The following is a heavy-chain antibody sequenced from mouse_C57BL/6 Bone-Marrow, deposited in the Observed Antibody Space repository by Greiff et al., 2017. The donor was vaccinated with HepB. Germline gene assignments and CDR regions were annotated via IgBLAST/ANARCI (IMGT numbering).Heavy chain of an antibody. CDR3: ASRARRGYYFDY. Sequence: EVQLQQSGPGLVKPSQSLSLTCSVTGYSITSGYYWNWIRQFPGNKLEWMGYISYDGSNNYNPSLKNRISITRDTSKNQFFLKLNSVTTEDTATYYCASRARRGYYFDYWGQGTTLTVSS. CDR1: GYSITSGYY. J-gene: IGHJ2*01. CDR2: ISYDGSN. D-gene: IGHD2-12*01. V-gene: IGHV3-6*01.